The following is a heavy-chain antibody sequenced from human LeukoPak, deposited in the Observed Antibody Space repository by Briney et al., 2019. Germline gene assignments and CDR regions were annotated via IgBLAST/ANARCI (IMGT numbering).Heavy chain of an antibody. CDR2: ISSSSSYI. V-gene: IGHV3-21*06. D-gene: IGHD6-13*01. CDR1: GFTFSIYS. Sequence: KSGGSLRLSCAASGFTFSIYSMNWVRQAPGKGLEWVSSISSSSSYIYYADSVKGRFTISRDSAKNSLYLQMNSLRAEDTAVYYCARGPYSSNWYVDYWGQGTLVTVAS. J-gene: IGHJ4*02. CDR3: ARGPYSSNWYVDY.